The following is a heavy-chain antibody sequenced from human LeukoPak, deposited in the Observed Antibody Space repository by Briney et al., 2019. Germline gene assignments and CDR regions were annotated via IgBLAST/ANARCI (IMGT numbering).Heavy chain of an antibody. CDR3: TRSLYSSRSGDFDL. Sequence: GGSLRLSCAASGFTFSSYGMYWVRQAPGKGLEWVAFIRYDGSNKYYADSVKGRFTISRDNAKNSLHLQMNSLRAEDTAVYYCTRSLYSSRSGDFDLWGQGTMVTVSA. CDR1: GFTFSSYG. V-gene: IGHV3-33*07. D-gene: IGHD6-6*01. CDR2: IRYDGSNK. J-gene: IGHJ3*01.